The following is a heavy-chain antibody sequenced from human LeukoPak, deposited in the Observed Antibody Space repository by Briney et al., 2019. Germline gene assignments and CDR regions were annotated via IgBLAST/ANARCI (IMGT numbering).Heavy chain of an antibody. CDR2: ISYDGSNK. J-gene: IGHJ6*04. D-gene: IGHD3-3*01. Sequence: PGGSLRLSCAASGFTFSSYAMHWVRQAPGKGLEWVAVISYDGSNKYYADSVKGRFTISRDNSKNTLYLQMNSLRAEDTAVYYCAREYYDFWSGYPSVPADVWGKGTTVTVSS. CDR3: AREYYDFWSGYPSVPADV. CDR1: GFTFSSYA. V-gene: IGHV3-30-3*01.